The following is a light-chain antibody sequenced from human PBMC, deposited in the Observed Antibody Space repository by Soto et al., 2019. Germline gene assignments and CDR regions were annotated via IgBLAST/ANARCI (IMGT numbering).Light chain of an antibody. CDR1: QSINSW. CDR2: KAS. Sequence: DIQMTQSPSTLSASVGDRVTITCRASQSINSWLAWYQQKPGKAPKLLIYKASTLESGVPSRFSGSGSGTEFPLTISSLQPDDFSTYYFQPYNNWYTFGQGTKLEIK. V-gene: IGKV1-5*03. J-gene: IGKJ2*01. CDR3: QPYNNWYT.